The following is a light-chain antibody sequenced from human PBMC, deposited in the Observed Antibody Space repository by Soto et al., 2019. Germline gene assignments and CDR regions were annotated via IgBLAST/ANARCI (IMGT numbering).Light chain of an antibody. Sequence: EIVLTQSPGSLSLSPGEGATLSCRASQSVSTTYLAWYQLKPGQAPRLVIYATSSRAAGIPDRFRGSGSGTEFTLTIRSLEPEDVGVYFCRQYGNAPPYSFGQGTKLEIK. CDR2: ATS. CDR3: RQYGNAPPYS. J-gene: IGKJ2*03. CDR1: QSVSTTY. V-gene: IGKV3-20*01.